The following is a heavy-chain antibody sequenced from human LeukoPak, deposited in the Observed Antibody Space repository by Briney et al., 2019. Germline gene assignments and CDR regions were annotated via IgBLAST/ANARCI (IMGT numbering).Heavy chain of an antibody. Sequence: GGSLRLSCAASGFTVSSNYMSWVRQAPRKGLEWVSVIYSGGSTYYADSVKGRFTISRDNYKNTLYLQMSSLRAEDTAVYYCAVSPRGYNYPGMGDYWGQGTLVTVSS. CDR1: GFTVSSNY. CDR2: IYSGGST. V-gene: IGHV3-53*01. CDR3: AVSPRGYNYPGMGDY. D-gene: IGHD5-24*01. J-gene: IGHJ4*02.